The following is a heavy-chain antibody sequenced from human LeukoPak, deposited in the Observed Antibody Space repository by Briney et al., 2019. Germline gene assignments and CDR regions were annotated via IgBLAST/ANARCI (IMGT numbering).Heavy chain of an antibody. Sequence: ASVTVSCKASGYTFTSYDMHWVRQAPGQGLEWMGIIHPSTGSTNFTQRFQGRVTMTSDTSTRTVYMELSSLRSEDTAVYYCAREWGLRLTVNPKGMDVWGQGTTVTVSS. D-gene: IGHD1-26*01. CDR1: GYTFTSYD. V-gene: IGHV1-46*01. CDR2: IHPSTGST. CDR3: AREWGLRLTVNPKGMDV. J-gene: IGHJ6*02.